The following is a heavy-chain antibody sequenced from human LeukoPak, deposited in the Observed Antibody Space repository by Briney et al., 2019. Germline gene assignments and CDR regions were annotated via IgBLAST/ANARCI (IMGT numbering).Heavy chain of an antibody. V-gene: IGHV3-30*18. CDR3: AKDRERVVDY. D-gene: IGHD1-1*01. CDR1: GFTFSSYG. J-gene: IGHJ4*02. Sequence: PGGSLRLSCAASGFTFSSYGMHWVRQAPGKGLEWVAVISYDGSNKYYADSVKGRFTISRDNSKNTLYLQMNSLRAEDTAVYYCAKDRERVVDYWGQGTLVTVSS. CDR2: ISYDGSNK.